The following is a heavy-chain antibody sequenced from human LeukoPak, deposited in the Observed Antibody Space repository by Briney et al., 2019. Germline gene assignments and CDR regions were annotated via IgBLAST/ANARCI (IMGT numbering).Heavy chain of an antibody. Sequence: GGSLRLSCAASGFTFSDYYMNWVRQAPGKGMEWVSSISSSSTIYYADSVKGRFTISRDNAKNSLYLQMNSLRAEDTAVYYCARKIWFGEYYFDYWGQEPWSPSPQ. D-gene: IGHD3-10*01. CDR1: GFTFSDYY. CDR3: ARKIWFGEYYFDY. J-gene: IGHJ4*01. CDR2: ISSSSTI. V-gene: IGHV3-69-1*01.